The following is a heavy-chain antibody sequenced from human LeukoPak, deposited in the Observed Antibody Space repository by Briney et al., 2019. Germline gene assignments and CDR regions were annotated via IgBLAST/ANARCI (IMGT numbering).Heavy chain of an antibody. D-gene: IGHD3-16*02. CDR1: GGSFSGYY. J-gene: IGHJ4*02. CDR3: ARGVLYDYIWGSYRQGLDY. CDR2: INHSGST. V-gene: IGHV4-34*01. Sequence: PSETLSPTCAVYGGSFSGYYWSWIRQPPGKGLEWIGEINHSGSTSYNPSLKSRVTISVDTSKNQFSLKLSSVTAADTAVYYCARGVLYDYIWGSYRQGLDYWGQGTLVTVSS.